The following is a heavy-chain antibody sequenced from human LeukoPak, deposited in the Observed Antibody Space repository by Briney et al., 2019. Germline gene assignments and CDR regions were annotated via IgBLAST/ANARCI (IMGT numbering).Heavy chain of an antibody. CDR3: ARDYYGSGSVDY. Sequence: ASVKVSCKASGYTFTSYGISWVRQAPGQGLEWIGWISACNGNTNYAQKLQGRVTMTTDTSTSTAYMELRSLRSDDTAVYYCARDYYGSGSVDYWGQGTLVTVSS. CDR2: ISACNGNT. V-gene: IGHV1-18*01. D-gene: IGHD3-10*01. CDR1: GYTFTSYG. J-gene: IGHJ4*02.